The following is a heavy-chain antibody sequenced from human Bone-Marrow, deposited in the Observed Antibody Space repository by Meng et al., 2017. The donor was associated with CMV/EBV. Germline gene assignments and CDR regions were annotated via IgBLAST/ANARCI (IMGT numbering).Heavy chain of an antibody. D-gene: IGHD3-22*01. V-gene: IGHV3-43D*03. J-gene: IGHJ4*02. CDR1: GFTFDDYA. CDR3: AKEGDSSGFRGYFDY. CDR2: ISWDGGST. Sequence: SCAASGFTFDDYAMHWVRQAPGKGLEWVSLISWDGGSTYYADSVKGRFTISRDNSKNSLYLQMNSLRAEDTALYYCAKEGDSSGFRGYFDYWGQGTLVTVSS.